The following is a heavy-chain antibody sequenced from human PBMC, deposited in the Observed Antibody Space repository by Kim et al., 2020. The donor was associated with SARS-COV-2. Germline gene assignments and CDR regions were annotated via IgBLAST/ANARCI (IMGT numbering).Heavy chain of an antibody. Sequence: SETLSLTCAVYGGSFSGYYWSWIRQPAGKGLEWIGEINHSGSTNYNPSLKSRVTISVDTSKNQFSLKLSSVTAADTAVYYCARGHATVVTPHFHHWGQGT. J-gene: IGHJ1*01. V-gene: IGHV4-34*01. CDR1: GGSFSGYY. CDR2: INHSGST. D-gene: IGHD4-17*01. CDR3: ARGHATVVTPHFHH.